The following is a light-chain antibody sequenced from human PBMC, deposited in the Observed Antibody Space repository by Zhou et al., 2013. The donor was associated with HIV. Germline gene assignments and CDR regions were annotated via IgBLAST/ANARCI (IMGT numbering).Light chain of an antibody. CDR2: AAS. CDR3: QQVNNYPRT. J-gene: IGKJ1*01. CDR1: QGISSF. V-gene: IGKV1-9*01. Sequence: IQLTQSPSSLSASVGDRVTITCRASQGISSFLAWYQQKPGKAPKLLIYAASTLQSGVPSRFSGGGSGTEFTLTISSLQPEDFATYYCQQVNNYPRTFGQGTKVEIK.